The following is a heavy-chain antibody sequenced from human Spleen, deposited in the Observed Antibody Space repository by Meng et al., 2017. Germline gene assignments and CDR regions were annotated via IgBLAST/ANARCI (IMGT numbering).Heavy chain of an antibody. CDR3: ARGLAAAAAGWFDP. CDR2: INIDNGNT. D-gene: IGHD6-13*01. Sequence: QVQLVQSGSELKKPGASVKLSCTASGYSFTAYAIHWVRQAPGQRLEWLGWINIDNGNTQNSQKFQGRVTITRDTSASSAYMEVSSLRSEDTAVYYCARGLAAAAAGWFDPWGQGTLVTVSS. J-gene: IGHJ5*02. V-gene: IGHV1-3*04. CDR1: GYSFTAYA.